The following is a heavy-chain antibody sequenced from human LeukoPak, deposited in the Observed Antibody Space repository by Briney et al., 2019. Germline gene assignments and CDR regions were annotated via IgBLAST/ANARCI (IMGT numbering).Heavy chain of an antibody. CDR2: ISSSSSTI. J-gene: IGHJ6*03. CDR3: ARDYPTKDYYYYMDV. Sequence: GGSLRLSCAASGFTFSSYSMNWVRQAPGKGLEWVSYISSSSSTIYYADFVKGRFTISRDNAKNSLYLQMNSLRAEDTAVYYCARDYPTKDYYYYMDVWGKGTTVTVSS. V-gene: IGHV3-48*04. D-gene: IGHD3-16*02. CDR1: GFTFSSYS.